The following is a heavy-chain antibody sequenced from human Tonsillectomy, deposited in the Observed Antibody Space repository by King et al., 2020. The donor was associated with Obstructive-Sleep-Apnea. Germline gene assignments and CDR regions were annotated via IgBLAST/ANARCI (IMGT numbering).Heavy chain of an antibody. CDR3: ARQYALGGTDAFDI. CDR1: GGSISSAGYY. CDR2: IYYSGST. D-gene: IGHD3-16*01. J-gene: IGHJ3*02. Sequence: VQLQESGPGLVKPSQTLSLTCTVSGGSISSAGYYWSWIRQLPGKGLEWIGYIYYSGSTYYNPSLKSRLTISLDTSEIQFSLKLSSMTAADTAVYYCARQYALGGTDAFDIWGQGTMVTVSS. V-gene: IGHV4-31*03.